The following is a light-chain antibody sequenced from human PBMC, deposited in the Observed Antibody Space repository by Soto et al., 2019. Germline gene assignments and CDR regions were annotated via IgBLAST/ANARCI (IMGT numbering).Light chain of an antibody. CDR1: SSDVGSYNL. CDR2: EVS. Sequence: QSALTQPASVSGSPGQSITISCTGISSDVGSYNLVSWYQQHPGKAPKLMIYEVSKRPSGVSNRFSGSKSGNTASLTISGLQAEDEADYYCCSYAGSSTSYVFGIGTKLTVL. V-gene: IGLV2-23*02. J-gene: IGLJ1*01. CDR3: CSYAGSSTSYV.